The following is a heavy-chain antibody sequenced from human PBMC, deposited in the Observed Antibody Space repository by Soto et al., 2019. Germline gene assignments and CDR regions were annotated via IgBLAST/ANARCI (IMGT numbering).Heavy chain of an antibody. CDR3: ARVEAPFGESLH. D-gene: IGHD3-10*01. Sequence: QIPLAQSGGEGKRPGASVKVSCKTSGYTFSSYTVAWVRQAPGQGLEWLGWISPDDGNTEYEQKFQGRVSMTADTVTKNAYMELRSLKYDDTAVYYCARVEAPFGESLHWGQGTPVTVSA. CDR2: ISPDDGNT. V-gene: IGHV1-18*01. CDR1: GYTFSSYT. J-gene: IGHJ4*02.